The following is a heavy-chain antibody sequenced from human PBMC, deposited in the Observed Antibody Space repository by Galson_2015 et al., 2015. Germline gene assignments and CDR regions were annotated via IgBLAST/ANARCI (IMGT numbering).Heavy chain of an antibody. CDR2: IYYSGST. J-gene: IGHJ4*02. CDR1: GGSISSSSYY. D-gene: IGHD3-22*01. Sequence: SETLSLTCTVSGGSISSSSYYWGWLRQPPGKGLEWIGSIYYSGSTYYNPSLKSRVTISVDTSKNQFSLKLSSVTAADTAVYYCATDGRGFYDSRADYWGQGTLVTVSS. V-gene: IGHV4-39*02. CDR3: ATDGRGFYDSRADY.